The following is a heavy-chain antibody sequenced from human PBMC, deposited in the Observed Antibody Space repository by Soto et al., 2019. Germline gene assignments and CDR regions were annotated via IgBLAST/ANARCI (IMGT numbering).Heavy chain of an antibody. CDR3: ARGRLSVFDP. Sequence: EVQLVESGGGVVQPGGSLRLSCAASGFTFSSYSMNWVRQAPGKGLEWVAYISSSSSTIYYADSVKGRFTISRDNAKNSLYLQLNSLRDEDTAVSYCARGRLSVFDPWGQGTLVTVSS. CDR1: GFTFSSYS. J-gene: IGHJ5*02. CDR2: ISSSSSTI. V-gene: IGHV3-48*02. D-gene: IGHD6-19*01.